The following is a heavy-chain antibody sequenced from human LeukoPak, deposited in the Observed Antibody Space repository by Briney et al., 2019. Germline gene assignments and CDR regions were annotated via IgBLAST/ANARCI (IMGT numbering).Heavy chain of an antibody. D-gene: IGHD3-9*01. Sequence: SETLSLTCAVYGGSFSGYYWSWIRQPPGKGLEWIGEINHSGSTNYNPSLKSRVTISVDTSKNQFSLKLSSVTAADTAAYYCAILTTLKSVDYWGQGTLVTVSS. CDR1: GGSFSGYY. J-gene: IGHJ4*02. V-gene: IGHV4-34*01. CDR3: AILTTLKSVDY. CDR2: INHSGST.